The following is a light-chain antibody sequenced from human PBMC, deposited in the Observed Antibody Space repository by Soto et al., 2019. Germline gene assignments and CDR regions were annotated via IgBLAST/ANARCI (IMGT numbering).Light chain of an antibody. J-gene: IGKJ4*01. Sequence: DIHMTQSPSSLSASVGDRVTITCRASQGTSNSLAWYQQKAGQVPKVLIYSVSALRSGVPSRFSASGSGTDFTLNISSLQSEDVATYYCPQYSLASLTCGGGTKVESK. CDR3: PQYSLASLT. CDR1: QGTSNS. CDR2: SVS. V-gene: IGKV1-27*01.